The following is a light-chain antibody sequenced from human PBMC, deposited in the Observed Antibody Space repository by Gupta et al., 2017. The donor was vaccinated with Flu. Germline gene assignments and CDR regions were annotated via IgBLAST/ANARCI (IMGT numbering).Light chain of an antibody. CDR3: QQSDSTPLT. CDR2: AAS. Sequence: DIQLAQSPSSLSASVGDRVTITCRASQSISSYLNWYQQKPGKVPKLLIYAASSLQSGVPSKFSGSGSGTEFTLTISRLQPEDFATYYCQQSDSTPLTFGQGTRVEIK. V-gene: IGKV1-39*01. CDR1: QSISSY. J-gene: IGKJ5*01.